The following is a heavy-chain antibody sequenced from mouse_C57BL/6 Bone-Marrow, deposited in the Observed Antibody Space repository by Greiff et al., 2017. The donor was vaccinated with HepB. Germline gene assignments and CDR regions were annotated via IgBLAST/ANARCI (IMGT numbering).Heavy chain of an antibody. V-gene: IGHV8-2*01. CDR1: ISLSTSGMGL. Sequence: QVTLKESGPGILQPSQTLSLACTFSGISLSTSGMGLSWLRKPSGKALEWLASIWNNDNYYNPSLKSRLTISKETSNYQVFLKLTSVDTADSATYYGAWRENGYYYGSSSYYYAMDYWGQGTSVTVSS. D-gene: IGHD1-1*01. J-gene: IGHJ4*01. CDR3: WRENGYYYGSSSYYYAMDY. CDR2: WNNDNY.